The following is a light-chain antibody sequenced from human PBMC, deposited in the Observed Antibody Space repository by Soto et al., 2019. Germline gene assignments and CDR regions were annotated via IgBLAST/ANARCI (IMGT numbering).Light chain of an antibody. Sequence: QSVLTQPPSASGTPGQRVTISCSGSSSNIGSYTVNWYQQLPGTAPQLLIYGNNQRPSGVPDRFSGSKSGTSASLAISGLQAEDEADYYCASWDGSLSGVVFGGGTKLTVL. CDR3: ASWDGSLSGVV. CDR2: GNN. J-gene: IGLJ2*01. CDR1: SSNIGSYT. V-gene: IGLV1-44*01.